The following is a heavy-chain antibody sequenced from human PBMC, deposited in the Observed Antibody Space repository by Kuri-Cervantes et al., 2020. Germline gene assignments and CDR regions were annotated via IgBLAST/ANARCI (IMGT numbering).Heavy chain of an antibody. CDR2: NRNKAKGYTT. Sequence: GESLKISCAVSGFTFSDHYMDWVRQAPGKGLEWVGRNRNKAKGYTTEYAASVKGRFSISRDDSKKSLYLQMNSLQTEDTAVYYCVRVDFHDDSGYYAHHWGQGTLVTVSS. CDR3: VRVDFHDDSGYYAHH. V-gene: IGHV3-72*01. D-gene: IGHD3-22*01. J-gene: IGHJ1*01. CDR1: GFTFSDHY.